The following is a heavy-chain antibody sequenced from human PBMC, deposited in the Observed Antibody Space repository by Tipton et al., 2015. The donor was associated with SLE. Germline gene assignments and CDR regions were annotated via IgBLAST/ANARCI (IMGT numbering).Heavy chain of an antibody. CDR1: GFTFSSYA. Sequence: SLRLSCAASGFTFSSYAMHWVRQAPGKGLEWVAVISYDGSNKYYADSVKGRFTISRDNSKNTLYLQMNSLGAEDTAVYYCARDGGGSGFFDYWGQGTLVTVSS. D-gene: IGHD3-16*01. CDR3: ARDGGGSGFFDY. V-gene: IGHV3-30*04. J-gene: IGHJ4*02. CDR2: ISYDGSNK.